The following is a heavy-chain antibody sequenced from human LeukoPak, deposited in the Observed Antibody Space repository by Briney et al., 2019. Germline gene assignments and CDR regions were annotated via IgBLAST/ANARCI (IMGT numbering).Heavy chain of an antibody. CDR3: ARGGGYSSSWYGGYFDY. V-gene: IGHV4-34*01. D-gene: IGHD6-13*01. Sequence: SETLSLTCAVYGRSFSGYYWSWIRQPPGKGLEWIGEINHSGSTNYNPSLKSRVTISVDTSKNQFSLKLSSVTAADTAVYYCARGGGYSSSWYGGYFDYWGQGTLVTVSS. CDR2: INHSGST. J-gene: IGHJ4*02. CDR1: GRSFSGYY.